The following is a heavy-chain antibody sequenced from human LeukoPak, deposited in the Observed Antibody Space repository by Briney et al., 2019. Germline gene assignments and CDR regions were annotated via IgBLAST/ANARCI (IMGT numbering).Heavy chain of an antibody. D-gene: IGHD3-9*01. Sequence: KPSETLSLTCTVSGGSISSSSYYWGWIRQPLGKGLEWIGSIVYSGGTYYNPSLKSRVTISADTSENQFSLKLSSVTAADTAVYYCARHFFDWFRMKWFDPWGQGTLVTVSS. V-gene: IGHV4-39*01. CDR1: GGSISSSSYY. CDR3: ARHFFDWFRMKWFDP. J-gene: IGHJ5*02. CDR2: IVYSGGT.